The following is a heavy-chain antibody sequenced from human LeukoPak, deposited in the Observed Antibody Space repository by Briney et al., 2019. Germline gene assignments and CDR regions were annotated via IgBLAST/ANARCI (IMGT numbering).Heavy chain of an antibody. D-gene: IGHD5-24*01. CDR1: GFTFSDYY. J-gene: IGHJ4*02. V-gene: IGHV3-11*01. CDR2: ISSSGSTI. Sequence: GGSLRLSCAASGFTFSDYYMSWIRQAPGKGLEWVSYISSSGSTIYYADSVKGRFTISRDNAKNSLYLQMNSLRAEDTAVYYCGRSALLVEMATIGEDFWGQGTLVTVSS. CDR3: GRSALLVEMATIGEDF.